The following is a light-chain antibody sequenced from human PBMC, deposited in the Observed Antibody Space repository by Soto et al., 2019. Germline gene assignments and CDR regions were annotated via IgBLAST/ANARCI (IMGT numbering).Light chain of an antibody. Sequence: QSVLTKPACVSGSPGQSITISCTETRSDVGGYNYVAWYQQHPGKAPKLMIYDVSNRPSGVSNRFSGSKSGNTASLTISGLQAEDEADYYCSSYTSSSTVAFGGGTKVTVL. CDR2: DVS. CDR1: RSDVGGYNY. V-gene: IGLV2-14*01. CDR3: SSYTSSSTVA. J-gene: IGLJ2*01.